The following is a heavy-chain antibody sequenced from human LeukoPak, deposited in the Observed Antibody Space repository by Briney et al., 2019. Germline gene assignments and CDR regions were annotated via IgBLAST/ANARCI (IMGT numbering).Heavy chain of an antibody. V-gene: IGHV3-21*01. CDR3: ASLRGSSSYEYYFDY. CDR2: ISSSSSYI. J-gene: IGHJ4*02. D-gene: IGHD6-6*01. Sequence: GGSLRLSCAASGFTFSSYSMTWVRQAPGKGLEWVSSISSSSSYIYYADSVKGRFTISRDNAKNSLYLQTNSLRAEDTAVYYCASLRGSSSYEYYFDYWGQGTLVTVSS. CDR1: GFTFSSYS.